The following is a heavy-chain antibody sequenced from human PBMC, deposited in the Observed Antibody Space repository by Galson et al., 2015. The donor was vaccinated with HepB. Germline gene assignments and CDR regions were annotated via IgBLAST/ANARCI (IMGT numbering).Heavy chain of an antibody. J-gene: IGHJ4*02. CDR1: GFTFSSYW. D-gene: IGHD3-22*01. CDR2: IKQDGSEK. V-gene: IGHV3-7*03. CDR3: ARGRYYYDSSGYFNTYYLDY. Sequence: SLRLSCAASGFTFSSYWMSWVRQAPGKGLEWVANIKQDGSEKYYVDSVKGRFTISRDNAKNSLYLQMNSLRAEDTAVYYCARGRYYYDSSGYFNTYYLDYWGQGTLVTVSS.